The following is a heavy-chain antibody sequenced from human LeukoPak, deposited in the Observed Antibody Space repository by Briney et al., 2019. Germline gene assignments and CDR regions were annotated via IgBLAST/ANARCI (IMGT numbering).Heavy chain of an antibody. Sequence: GASVKVSCKASGYPFTSYDINWVRQATGQGLEWMGWMNPNSGKSGSAQKFQGRVTMTRDTSISTVYMELSSLRPEDTAVYYCARVWGSADYWGQGTLVTVSS. J-gene: IGHJ4*02. CDR2: MNPNSGKS. V-gene: IGHV1-8*01. CDR1: GYPFTSYD. D-gene: IGHD3-16*01. CDR3: ARVWGSADY.